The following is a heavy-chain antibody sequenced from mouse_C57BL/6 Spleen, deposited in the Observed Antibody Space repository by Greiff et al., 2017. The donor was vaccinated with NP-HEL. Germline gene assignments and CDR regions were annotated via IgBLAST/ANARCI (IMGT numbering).Heavy chain of an antibody. J-gene: IGHJ1*03. V-gene: IGHV1-18*01. CDR3: AMGYDYDVDWYFGG. D-gene: IGHD2-4*01. Sequence: EVQLHQSGPELVKPGASVKIPCKASGYTFTDYNMDWVKQSHGKSLEWIGDINPNNGGTIYNQKFKDKATLTVDKSSSTAYMQLSSLTSEDSAVYYGAMGYDYDVDWYFGGWGTGATVTVSS. CDR2: INPNNGGT. CDR1: GYTFTDYN.